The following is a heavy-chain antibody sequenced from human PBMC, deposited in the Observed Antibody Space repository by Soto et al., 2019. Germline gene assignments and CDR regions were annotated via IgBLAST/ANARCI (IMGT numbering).Heavy chain of an antibody. CDR3: ARDSRSGYYFDN. J-gene: IGHJ4*02. CDR1: GDSISSGGYS. Sequence: QLQLQESGSGLVKPSQTLSLTCVVSGDSISSGGYSRNWIRQPPGKGLEWIGHTYHSGGALYNPSLDSRVTISVDKSKNHFSLRLTSVTAADTAVYYCARDSRSGYYFDNWGQGTLVTVSS. D-gene: IGHD3-22*01. CDR2: TYHSGGA. V-gene: IGHV4-30-2*01.